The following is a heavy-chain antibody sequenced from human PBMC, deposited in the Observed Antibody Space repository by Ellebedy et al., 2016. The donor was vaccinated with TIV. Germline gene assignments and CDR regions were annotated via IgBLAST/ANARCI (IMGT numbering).Heavy chain of an antibody. D-gene: IGHD5-24*01. CDR1: GDSTSSVDSY. V-gene: IGHV4-30-4*01. Sequence: MPSETLSLTCTVSGDSTSSVDSYWSWIRQSPGKRLEWIGCIYYNGNTYYNPSLKSRPTISLDTPKNQFSLILNSVTAADTAVYYCASGRDAYKTGYWGQGALVTVSS. CDR2: IYYNGNT. CDR3: ASGRDAYKTGY. J-gene: IGHJ4*02.